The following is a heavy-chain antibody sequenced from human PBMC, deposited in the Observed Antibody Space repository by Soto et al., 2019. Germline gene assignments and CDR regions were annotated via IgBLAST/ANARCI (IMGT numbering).Heavy chain of an antibody. CDR2: ISAYNGNT. CDR3: ARDLGVVPAAIAYFDY. CDR1: GYTFTSYG. D-gene: IGHD2-2*01. V-gene: IGHV1-18*01. Sequence: ASVKVSCKASGYTFTSYGISWVRQAPGQGLEWMGWISAYNGNTNYAQKLQGRVTMTKDTSTSTTYIELRSLRSDDTSLHYCARDLGVVPAAIAYFDYWGQGTLVTVSS. J-gene: IGHJ4*02.